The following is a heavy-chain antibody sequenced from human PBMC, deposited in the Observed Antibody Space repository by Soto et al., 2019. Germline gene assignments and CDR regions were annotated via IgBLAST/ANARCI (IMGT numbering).Heavy chain of an antibody. J-gene: IGHJ3*02. CDR3: AKDQRSSGWFRDAFDI. Sequence: EVQLLESGGGLVQPGGSLRLSCAASGFIFSNYAMTWVRQAPGKGLEWVSAISAAGGTTYYADSVKGRCIISRDNSKNTLFLQMNSLRAEDTAVYYCAKDQRSSGWFRDAFDIWGQGTLDTVSS. CDR1: GFIFSNYA. V-gene: IGHV3-23*01. D-gene: IGHD6-19*01. CDR2: ISAAGGTT.